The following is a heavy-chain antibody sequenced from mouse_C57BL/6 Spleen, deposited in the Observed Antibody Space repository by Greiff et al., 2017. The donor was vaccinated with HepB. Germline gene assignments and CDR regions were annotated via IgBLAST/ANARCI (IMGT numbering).Heavy chain of an antibody. CDR2: IYPGSGST. V-gene: IGHV1-55*01. CDR3: ARARDPVQYYFDY. D-gene: IGHD3-1*01. Sequence: VQLQQPGAELVKPGASVKMSCKASGYTFTSYWITWVKQRPGQGLEWIGDIYPGSGSTNYNEKFKSKATLTVDTSSSTAYMQLRSLTSEDSAVYYCARARDPVQYYFDYWGQGTTLTVSS. J-gene: IGHJ2*01. CDR1: GYTFTSYW.